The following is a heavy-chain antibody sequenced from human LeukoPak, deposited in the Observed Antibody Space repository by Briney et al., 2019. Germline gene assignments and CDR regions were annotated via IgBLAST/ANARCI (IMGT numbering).Heavy chain of an antibody. CDR2: IKSKTDGGTT. CDR3: TTAGSSVQLWLASCFDY. Sequence: GGSLRLSCAASGFTFSNAWMSWVRQAPGKGLEWVGRIKSKTDGGTTDYAAPVKGRFTISRDDSKNTLYLQMNSLKTEDTAVYYCTTAGSSVQLWLASCFDYWGQGTLVTVSS. J-gene: IGHJ4*02. D-gene: IGHD5-18*01. V-gene: IGHV3-15*01. CDR1: GFTFSNAW.